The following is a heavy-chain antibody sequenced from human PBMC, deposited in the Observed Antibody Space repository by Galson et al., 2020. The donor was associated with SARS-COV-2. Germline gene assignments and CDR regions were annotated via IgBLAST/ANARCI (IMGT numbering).Heavy chain of an antibody. Sequence: SETLSLTCTVSGGSISSSSYYWGWIRQPPGKGLEWIGSIHYSGSTYYNPSLKSRVTISVDTSKNQFSLKLSSVTAADTAVYYCARDVGATVYYYYYMDVWGKGTTVTVSS. CDR2: IHYSGST. V-gene: IGHV4-39*07. CDR3: ARDVGATVYYYYYMDV. D-gene: IGHD4-17*01. J-gene: IGHJ6*03. CDR1: GGSISSSSYY.